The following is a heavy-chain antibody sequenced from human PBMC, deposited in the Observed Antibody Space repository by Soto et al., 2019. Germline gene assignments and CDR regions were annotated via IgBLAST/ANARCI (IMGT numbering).Heavy chain of an antibody. D-gene: IGHD5-12*01. J-gene: IGHJ6*02. CDR1: GYTFTIYG. Sequence: QVQLVQSGGEVKKPGASVKVSCKASGYTFTIYGINWVRQAPGQGLEWMGWISPDNGNTNYAQKLQGRLTMTTDTSTSTAYMERSSLRSDDTAVYYCARALGYSGYAGMDVWGQGTTVTVSS. CDR3: ARALGYSGYAGMDV. V-gene: IGHV1-18*01. CDR2: ISPDNGNT.